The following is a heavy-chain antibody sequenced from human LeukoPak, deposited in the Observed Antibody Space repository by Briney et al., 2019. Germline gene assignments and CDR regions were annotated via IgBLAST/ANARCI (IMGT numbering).Heavy chain of an antibody. CDR1: GYTFTGYY. CDR2: INPNSGST. V-gene: IGHV1-2*02. J-gene: IGHJ6*02. D-gene: IGHD2-2*01. Sequence: ASVKVSCKASGYTFTGYYMHWVRQAPGQGLEWMGWINPNSGSTNYAQKFQGRVTMTRDTSTSTAYMELRRLTSDDTAVYYCARDLGVVPAAPPSYYYYGMDVWGQGTTVTVSS. CDR3: ARDLGVVPAAPPSYYYYGMDV.